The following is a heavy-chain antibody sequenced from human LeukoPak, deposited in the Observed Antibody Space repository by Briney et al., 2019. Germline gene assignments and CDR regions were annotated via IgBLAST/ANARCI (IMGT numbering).Heavy chain of an antibody. CDR1: GGTFSSYA. CDR3: ARGGLRYCSSTSCYADAFDI. CDR2: ITPIFGTA. V-gene: IGHV1-69*13. Sequence: ASVKVSCKASGGTFSSYAISWVRQAPGQGLEWMGGITPIFGTANYAQKFQGRITITADESTSTAYMELSSLRSEDTAVYYCARGGLRYCSSTSCYADAFDIWGQGTMVTVSS. J-gene: IGHJ3*02. D-gene: IGHD2-2*01.